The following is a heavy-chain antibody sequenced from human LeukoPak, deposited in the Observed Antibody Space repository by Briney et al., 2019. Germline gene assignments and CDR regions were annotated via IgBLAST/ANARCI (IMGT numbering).Heavy chain of an antibody. CDR3: AICTSGNY. D-gene: IGHD1-1*01. J-gene: IGHJ4*02. CDR1: QFTFNGPW. V-gene: IGHV3-7*01. CDR2: MDPTGSQK. Sequence: GGSLRLSCADSQFTFNGPWMKWVRQAPGKGLEWVANMDPTGSQKRYVDSVKGRFTISKDNPGASLYLDMHSLRAEDTAIYYCAICTSGNYWGQGTLVTVSS.